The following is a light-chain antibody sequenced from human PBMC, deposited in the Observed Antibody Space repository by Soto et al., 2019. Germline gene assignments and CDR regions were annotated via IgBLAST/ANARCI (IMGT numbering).Light chain of an antibody. J-gene: IGKJ2*01. CDR3: QQYDDSPRT. CDR1: QSVLYSAKNKNF. V-gene: IGKV4-1*01. CDR2: WAS. Sequence: DIVMTQSPDSLAVSLGERATIHCKSSQSVLYSAKNKNFLTWYQQKPGQPPKLLIYWASTRESGVPDRFTGSGSGTDFTLTINSLQAEDVAVYYCQQYDDSPRTFGQGTRLAIK.